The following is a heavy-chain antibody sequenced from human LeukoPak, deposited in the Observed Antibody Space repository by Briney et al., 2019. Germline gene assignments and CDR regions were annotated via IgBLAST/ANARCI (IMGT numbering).Heavy chain of an antibody. CDR2: IYHDGRI. D-gene: IGHD1-20*01. J-gene: IGHJ4*02. CDR1: GYSITNGYY. V-gene: IGHV4-38-2*02. CDR3: ARDTSPGITGTY. Sequence: SETLSLTCTVSGYSITNGYYWGWIRQPPGKGLEWIGSIYHDGRIDYNPSLKSRVTISRDTSNDQFSLKLSSVAAADTAMYYCARDTSPGITGTYWGQGTLVTVSS.